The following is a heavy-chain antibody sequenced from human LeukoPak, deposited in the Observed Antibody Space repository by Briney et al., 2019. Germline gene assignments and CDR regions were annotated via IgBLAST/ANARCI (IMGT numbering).Heavy chain of an antibody. J-gene: IGHJ5*02. CDR3: ARSGGRYCSGGSRYGFDP. V-gene: IGHV3-48*04. Sequence: GGSLRLSCAASGFSFSGYSMNWVRQAPGKGLDWVSYISSGSRTIFYADSVKGRFTISRDNAKNSLYLQMNSLRAEDTAVYYCARSGGRYCSGGSRYGFDPWGQGTLVTVSS. CDR1: GFSFSGYS. CDR2: ISSGSRTI. D-gene: IGHD2-15*01.